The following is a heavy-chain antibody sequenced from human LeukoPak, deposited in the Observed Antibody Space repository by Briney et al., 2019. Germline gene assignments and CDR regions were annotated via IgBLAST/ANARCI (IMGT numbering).Heavy chain of an antibody. CDR3: ARETGEGVWYGNWFDP. D-gene: IGHD6-19*01. Sequence: ASVKVCCKASGYIFTAYYIHWVRQAPGQGLEWMGWISAYSGNTNYAQKLQGRVTMTTDTSTSTAYMELRSLRSDDTAVYYCARETGEGVWYGNWFDPWGQGTLVTVSS. J-gene: IGHJ5*02. CDR2: ISAYSGNT. V-gene: IGHV1-18*04. CDR1: GYIFTAYY.